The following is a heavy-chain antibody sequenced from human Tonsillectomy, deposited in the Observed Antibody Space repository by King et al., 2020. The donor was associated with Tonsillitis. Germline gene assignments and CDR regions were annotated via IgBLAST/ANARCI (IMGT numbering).Heavy chain of an antibody. CDR1: GGSISSGDHY. V-gene: IGHV4-39*01. CDR3: ARYVSGSFDY. D-gene: IGHD1-26*01. Sequence: QLQESGPGVVKPSETLSLTCTVSGGSISSGDHYWAWIRQPPGNGLEWIGYMYYSGTVFDNPSLKSRITISGCTSEKRFSLRLSSVTAADTAVYFCARYVSGSFDYWGQGALVTVSS. CDR2: MYYSGTV. J-gene: IGHJ4*02.